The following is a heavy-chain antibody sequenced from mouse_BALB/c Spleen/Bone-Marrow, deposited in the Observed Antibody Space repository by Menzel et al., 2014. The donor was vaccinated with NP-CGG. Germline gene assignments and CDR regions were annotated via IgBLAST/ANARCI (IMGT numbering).Heavy chain of an antibody. CDR1: GYTFSSYW. V-gene: IGHV1-9*01. J-gene: IGHJ1*01. CDR3: ARGDGLWYFDV. Sequence: VHLVESGAELMKPGASVKISCKATGYTFSSYWIEWVKQRPGHGLEWIGEILPGSGGTNYNEKFKGKATFTADTSSNTAYMQLSSLTSEDSAVYYGARGDGLWYFDVWCAGTTVTVSS. D-gene: IGHD1-1*01. CDR2: ILPGSGGT.